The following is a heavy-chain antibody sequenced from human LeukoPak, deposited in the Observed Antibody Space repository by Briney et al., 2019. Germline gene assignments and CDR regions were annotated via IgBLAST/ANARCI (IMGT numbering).Heavy chain of an antibody. V-gene: IGHV3-74*03. D-gene: IGHD3-16*02. CDR1: GFTFSSYS. CDR2: IDSDGAST. Sequence: GGSLRLSCAASGFTFSSYSMNWVRQAPGKGLVWVSLIDSDGASTEYADSVKGRFTISRDNAKNKLYLQMNGLTADDTAVYFCARDRDIYDYVWGSYRSRNWFDSWGQGTLVTVSS. J-gene: IGHJ5*01. CDR3: ARDRDIYDYVWGSYRSRNWFDS.